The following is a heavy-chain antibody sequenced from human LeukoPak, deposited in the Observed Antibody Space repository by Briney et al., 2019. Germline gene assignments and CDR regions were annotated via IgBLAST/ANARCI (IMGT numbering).Heavy chain of an antibody. J-gene: IGHJ4*02. CDR1: GYTFTSYN. CDR2: MNPNTNDT. Sequence: ASVKVSCKASGYTFTSYNMNWVRQATGQGLEWMGWMNPNTNDTAYAQKFQGRVTMTRNTSISTAYMELSSLRSEDTAVYYCARFPRGWHPDYWGQGTLVTVSS. V-gene: IGHV1-8*01. CDR3: ARFPRGWHPDY. D-gene: IGHD6-19*01.